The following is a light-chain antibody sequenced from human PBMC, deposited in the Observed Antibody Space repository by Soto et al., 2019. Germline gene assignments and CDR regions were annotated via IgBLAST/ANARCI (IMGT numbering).Light chain of an antibody. V-gene: IGLV3-21*02. Sequence: SYVLTQPPSVSVVPGQTAKITCGGNNIGGQTVHWYQQKPAQAPVLVVYEDTDRPSGIPERFSGSNSGNTASLTISGVEAGDEADYYCQVWDSGSEHVVFGGGTKLTVL. CDR3: QVWDSGSEHVV. CDR2: EDT. CDR1: NIGGQT. J-gene: IGLJ3*02.